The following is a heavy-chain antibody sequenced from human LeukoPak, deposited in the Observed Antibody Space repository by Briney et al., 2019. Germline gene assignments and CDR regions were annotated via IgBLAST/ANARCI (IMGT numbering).Heavy chain of an antibody. D-gene: IGHD2-15*01. J-gene: IGHJ4*02. CDR2: ISYDGSNK. CDR3: ARESGGSWC. Sequence: PGGSLRLSCAASGFTFSNYDMHWVRQAPGKGLEWVAVISYDGSNKYYVDSVKGRFTISRDNAKNSLYLQMNSLRAEDTAVYYCARESGGSWCWGQGTLVTVSS. V-gene: IGHV3-30*03. CDR1: GFTFSNYD.